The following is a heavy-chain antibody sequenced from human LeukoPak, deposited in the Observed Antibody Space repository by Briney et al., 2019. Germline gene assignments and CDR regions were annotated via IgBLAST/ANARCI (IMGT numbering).Heavy chain of an antibody. CDR3: GREMYYYGSGSYYIGWFEP. CDR1: GFTFSSYW. J-gene: IGHJ5*02. V-gene: IGHV3-7*01. D-gene: IGHD3-10*01. CDR2: IKQDGSEK. Sequence: GGSLRLSCAASGFTFSSYWMSWVRQAPGKGLEWVANIKQDGSEKYYVDSVKGRFTISRDNAKNSLYLQMNSLRAEDTAGYYCGREMYYYGSGSYYIGWFEPRGPGTLVTVSS.